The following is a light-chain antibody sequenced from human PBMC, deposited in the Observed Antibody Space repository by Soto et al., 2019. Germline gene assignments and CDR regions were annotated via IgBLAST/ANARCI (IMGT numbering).Light chain of an antibody. CDR3: SSYTSSSGREV. CDR1: SSDVGGYNY. CDR2: DVS. J-gene: IGLJ1*01. V-gene: IGLV2-14*01. Sequence: QSALTQPASVSGSPGQSITISCTGTSSDVGGYNYVSWYQQHPGKAPKLMICDVSNRPSVVSSRSCGSKSGNTASLTISGLQAEDEADYYCSSYTSSSGREVFGTGTKLTVL.